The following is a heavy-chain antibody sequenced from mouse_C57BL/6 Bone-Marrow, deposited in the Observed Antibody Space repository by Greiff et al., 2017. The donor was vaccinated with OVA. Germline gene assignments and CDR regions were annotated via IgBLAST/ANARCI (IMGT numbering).Heavy chain of an antibody. D-gene: IGHD1-1*01. CDR3: ARGYYYGSWFAY. J-gene: IGHJ3*01. CDR1: GYTFTGYW. Sequence: VQLQQPGAELVKPGASVKLSCKASGYTFTGYWMHWVKQRPGQGLEWIGMIHPNSGSTNYNEKFKSKATLTVDKSSSAAYMQLSSLTSEDSAVYYCARGYYYGSWFAYWGQGTLVTVSA. CDR2: IHPNSGST. V-gene: IGHV1-64*01.